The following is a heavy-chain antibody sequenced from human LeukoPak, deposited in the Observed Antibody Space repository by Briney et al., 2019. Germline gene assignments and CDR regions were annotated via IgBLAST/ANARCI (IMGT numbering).Heavy chain of an antibody. CDR3: ARDAVAGTGQVGYFDL. D-gene: IGHD6-19*01. CDR1: GYTFTGYY. CDR2: VNPNSGNT. Sequence: ASVKVSCKASGYTFTGYYMHWVRQAPGQGLEWMGWVNPNSGNTHYAQKFQDRVTMTRDTSISTAYMELNSLRSDDTAVYYCARDAVAGTGQVGYFDLWGRGTLVTVSS. V-gene: IGHV1-2*02. J-gene: IGHJ2*01.